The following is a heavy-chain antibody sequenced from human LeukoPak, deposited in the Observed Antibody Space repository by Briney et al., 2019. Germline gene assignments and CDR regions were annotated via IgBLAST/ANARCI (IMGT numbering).Heavy chain of an antibody. CDR3: ARGTPSGGSFYFDY. V-gene: IGHV3-11*01. Sequence: GGSLRLSCAASGFTFTDYYMTWIRQTPGKGLEGVSYISSSGSPIYYADSVKGRFTISRDNSKNTLYLQMNSLRAEDTAVYYCARGTPSGGSFYFDYWGQGTLVTVS. CDR2: ISSSGSPI. D-gene: IGHD2-15*01. J-gene: IGHJ4*02. CDR1: GFTFTDYY.